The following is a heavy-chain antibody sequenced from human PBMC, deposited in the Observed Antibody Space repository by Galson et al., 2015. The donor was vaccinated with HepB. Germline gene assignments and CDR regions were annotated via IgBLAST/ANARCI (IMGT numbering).Heavy chain of an antibody. D-gene: IGHD3-16*01. CDR3: AGDGRRGDLDP. CDR1: GFTFSDYN. V-gene: IGHV3-33*01. Sequence: SLRLSCAASGFTFSDYNMHWLRQSPGKGLEWVAVIWYDGTIKYYADSVKGRFTISRDNSKNTLYLQMNSLRAADTAVYSCAGDGRRGDLDPWGQGTLVTVSS. CDR2: IWYDGTIK. J-gene: IGHJ5*02.